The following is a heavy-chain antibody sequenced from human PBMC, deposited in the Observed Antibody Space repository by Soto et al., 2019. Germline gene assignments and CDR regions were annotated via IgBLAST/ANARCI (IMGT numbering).Heavy chain of an antibody. Sequence: EVQLVQSGAEVKKPGESLQISCKGSGYSFTSYWIGWVRQMPGKGLEWMGIIYPGDSDTRYSPSFQGQGTISADKAISTAYRQWSSLKDSDTAMYYCARWGLDDILTGYNNWFDPWGQGTLVTVSS. CDR1: GYSFTSYW. V-gene: IGHV5-51*01. J-gene: IGHJ5*02. CDR2: IYPGDSDT. CDR3: ARWGLDDILTGYNNWFDP. D-gene: IGHD3-9*01.